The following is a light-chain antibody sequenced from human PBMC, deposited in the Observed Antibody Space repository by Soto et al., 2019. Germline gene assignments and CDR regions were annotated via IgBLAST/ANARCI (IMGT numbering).Light chain of an antibody. CDR3: SSYTSSSTLGV. CDR1: SGEAGGYNY. Sequence: QSALTQPASVSGSPGQSITISCTGTSGEAGGYNYVSWYQQHSGKAPKLMIYDVSNRPSGVSNRFSGSKSGNTASLTISGLQPEDEADYYCSSYTSSSTLGVFGGGTKLTVL. V-gene: IGLV2-14*03. CDR2: DVS. J-gene: IGLJ3*02.